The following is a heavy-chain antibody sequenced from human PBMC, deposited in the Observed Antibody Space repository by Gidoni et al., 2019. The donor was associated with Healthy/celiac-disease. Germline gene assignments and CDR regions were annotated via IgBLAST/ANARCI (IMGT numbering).Heavy chain of an antibody. Sequence: QVQLVQSGAEVKKPGSSVKVSCKASGGPFSSYAISWVRQAPGQGLEWMGGIIPIIGTASYAQKFQGRVIITADESTSTAYMELSSLRSEDTAVYYCARVGVVITSYFDYWGQGTLVTVSS. V-gene: IGHV1-69*01. CDR2: IIPIIGTA. CDR1: GGPFSSYA. J-gene: IGHJ4*02. D-gene: IGHD3-22*01. CDR3: ARVGVVITSYFDY.